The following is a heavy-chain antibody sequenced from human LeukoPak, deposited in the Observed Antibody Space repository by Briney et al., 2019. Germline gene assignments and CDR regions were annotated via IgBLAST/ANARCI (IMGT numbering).Heavy chain of an antibody. D-gene: IGHD3-10*01. CDR3: ARAQRILSGGDAFDI. V-gene: IGHV1-46*01. CDR1: GYTFTSYY. Sequence: ASVKVSCKASGYTFTSYYMHWVRQAPGQGLEWMGIINPSGGSTSYAQKFQGRVTMTRDTSTSTVYMELSSLRSDDTAVYYCARAQRILSGGDAFDIWGQGTMVTVSS. J-gene: IGHJ3*02. CDR2: INPSGGST.